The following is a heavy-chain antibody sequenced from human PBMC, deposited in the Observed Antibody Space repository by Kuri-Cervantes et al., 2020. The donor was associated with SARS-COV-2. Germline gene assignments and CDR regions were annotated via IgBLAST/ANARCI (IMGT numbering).Heavy chain of an antibody. CDR3: ATPPLGSRNAFHI. D-gene: IGHD3-10*01. CDR1: GGSFSGYY. CDR2: INHSGST. J-gene: IGHJ3*02. Sequence: SQTLSLTCAVYGGSFSGYYWSWIRQPPGKGLEWIGEINHSGSTNYNPSLKSRVTISVDTSKNQFSLKLSSVTAADTAVYYCATPPLGSRNAFHIWGQGTMVTVSS. V-gene: IGHV4-34*01.